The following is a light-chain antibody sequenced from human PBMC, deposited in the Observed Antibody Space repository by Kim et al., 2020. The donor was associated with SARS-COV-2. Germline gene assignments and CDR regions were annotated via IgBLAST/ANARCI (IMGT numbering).Light chain of an antibody. J-gene: IGLJ3*02. Sequence: PGETARITCGEDNIGSKRVHWYQQRPGQAPVLVIYFESDRPSGIPERFSGSNSGNTATLTISRVEAGDEADYYCQVWHSGSDQGGVFGGGTQLTVL. CDR3: QVWHSGSDQGGV. V-gene: IGLV3-21*04. CDR2: FES. CDR1: NIGSKR.